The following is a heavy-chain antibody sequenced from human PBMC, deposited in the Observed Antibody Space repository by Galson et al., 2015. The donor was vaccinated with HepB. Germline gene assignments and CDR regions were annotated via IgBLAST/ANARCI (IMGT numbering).Heavy chain of an antibody. D-gene: IGHD7-27*01. Sequence: VKVSCKVSGNSFIDYYIHWVQQTPGKGLEWMGFVDPQDGETLYAEKFQGRVTITADTSTDTAYMELSRLRDEDTAFYYCARGSSLGRFDYWGQGILVTVSS. V-gene: IGHV1-69-2*01. CDR2: VDPQDGET. CDR3: ARGSSLGRFDY. CDR1: GNSFIDYY. J-gene: IGHJ4*02.